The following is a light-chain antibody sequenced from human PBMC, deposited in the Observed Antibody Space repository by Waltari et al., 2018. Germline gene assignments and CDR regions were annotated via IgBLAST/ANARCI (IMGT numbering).Light chain of an antibody. J-gene: IGKJ1*01. CDR2: KAF. Sequence: DIQMTQSPSTLSASVGARVTITCRASQGLDSWLAWYQQKPGKAPKLMIYKAFSLESGVPSRFSGGGSGAEYTLTISSLQPDDFATYYCQQYHTYSTFGQGTKVEIK. V-gene: IGKV1-5*03. CDR3: QQYHTYST. CDR1: QGLDSW.